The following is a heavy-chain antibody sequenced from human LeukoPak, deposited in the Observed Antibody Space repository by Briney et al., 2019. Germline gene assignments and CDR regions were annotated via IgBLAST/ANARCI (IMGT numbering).Heavy chain of an antibody. CDR1: GFTFSNHG. CDR2: MRYDESNK. D-gene: IGHD6-19*01. Sequence: PGGSLRLSCAASGFTFSNHGMHWVRQAPDKGLEWVAFMRYDESNKHYADSVKGRFTVSRDNSKNTVYLQINGLRVEDTAVYYCAREQSGTRGWYTVDYWGQGTLVTVSS. V-gene: IGHV3-30*02. CDR3: AREQSGTRGWYTVDY. J-gene: IGHJ4*02.